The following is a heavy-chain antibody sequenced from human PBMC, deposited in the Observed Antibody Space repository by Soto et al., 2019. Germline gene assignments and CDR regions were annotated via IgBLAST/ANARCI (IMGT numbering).Heavy chain of an antibody. V-gene: IGHV3-74*01. Sequence: WGSLLLSCEASVFTFSMYWMPWVRQGPGKGLVWVSRVNIDGTGTTYADSVQGRFTVSRDNAKNSVFLQMDSLRAEDAGVYFCARGAPGYSYGNVDLWGQGTMVTVSS. CDR2: VNIDGTGT. J-gene: IGHJ5*02. CDR1: VFTFSMYW. D-gene: IGHD5-18*01. CDR3: ARGAPGYSYGNVDL.